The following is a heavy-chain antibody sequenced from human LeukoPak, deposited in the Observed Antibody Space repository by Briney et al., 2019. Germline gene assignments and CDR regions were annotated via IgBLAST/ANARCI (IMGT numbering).Heavy chain of an antibody. CDR1: GFTFSSYW. D-gene: IGHD5-24*01. J-gene: IGHJ4*02. V-gene: IGHV3-74*01. CDR3: ARDGDAYNFDF. CDR2: IASDGSST. Sequence: GWSLRLSCEASGFTFSSYWMNWVRQAPGKGLVWVSRIASDGSSTTYADSVKGRFSISRDNAKNTLYLQMNSLRVEDTAVYYCARDGDAYNFDFWGQGALVTVSS.